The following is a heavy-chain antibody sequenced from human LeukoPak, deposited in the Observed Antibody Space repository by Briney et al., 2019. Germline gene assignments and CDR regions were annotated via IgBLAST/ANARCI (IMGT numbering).Heavy chain of an antibody. J-gene: IGHJ4*02. Sequence: ASVKVSCKASGYTFTSYAMHWVRQAPGQRLEWMGWINPNSGGTNYAQKFQGWVTMTRDTSISTAYMELSRLRSDDTAVYYCARVGGATSDFDYWGQGTLVTVSS. V-gene: IGHV1-2*04. CDR1: GYTFTSYA. CDR2: INPNSGGT. D-gene: IGHD1-26*01. CDR3: ARVGGATSDFDY.